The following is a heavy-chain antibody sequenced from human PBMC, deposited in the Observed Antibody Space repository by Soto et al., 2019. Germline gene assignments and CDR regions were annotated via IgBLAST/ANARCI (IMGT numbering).Heavy chain of an antibody. Sequence: PGGSLRLSCEASGFTFSGYWMSWFRQAPGKGLEWVGFIRSKVYGGATENAASAKGRFTISRDDSKSIAYLQMNRLQTEDTAVYYCSRCDFWSGYFDYWGQGTLVTVSS. CDR1: GFTFSGYW. J-gene: IGHJ4*02. CDR3: SRCDFWSGYFDY. D-gene: IGHD3-3*01. CDR2: IRSKVYGGAT. V-gene: IGHV3-49*03.